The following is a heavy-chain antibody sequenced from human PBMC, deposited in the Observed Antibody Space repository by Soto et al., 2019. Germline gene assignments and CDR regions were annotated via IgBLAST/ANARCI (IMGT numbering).Heavy chain of an antibody. CDR2: ISAHNGNT. Sequence: QVHLVQSGAEVKKPGASVKVSCKGSGYAFTTYGITWVRQAPGQGLEWMGWISAHNGNTNYAQKVQGRVTVTRDTSTSTAYMERRSLRSGDTAVYYCARGRYGDYWGQGALVTVSS. V-gene: IGHV1-18*01. CDR3: ARGRYGDY. CDR1: GYAFTTYG. J-gene: IGHJ4*02. D-gene: IGHD1-1*01.